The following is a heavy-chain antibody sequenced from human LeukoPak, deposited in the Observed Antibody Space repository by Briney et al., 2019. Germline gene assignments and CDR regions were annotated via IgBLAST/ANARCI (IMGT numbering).Heavy chain of an antibody. CDR2: IYSGGST. CDR3: ARDLLLWFGESKPQDY. V-gene: IGHV3-53*01. D-gene: IGHD3-10*01. CDR1: GFTVSSNY. J-gene: IGHJ4*02. Sequence: GGSLRLSCAASGFTVSSNYMSWVRQAPGKGLEWVSVIYSGGSTYYADSVKGRFTISRDNSKNTLYLQMNSLRAEDTAVYYCARDLLLWFGESKPQDYWGQGTLVTVSS.